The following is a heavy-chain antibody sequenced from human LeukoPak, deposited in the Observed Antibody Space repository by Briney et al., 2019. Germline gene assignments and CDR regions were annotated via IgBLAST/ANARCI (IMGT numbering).Heavy chain of an antibody. CDR1: GFTFSRYW. Sequence: GGSLRLSCAASGFTFSRYWMSWVRQAPGKGLEWVSVIYSGGSTYYADSVKGRFTISRDNSKNTLYLQMNSLRAEDTAVYYCARGASHMDVWGKGTTVTISS. V-gene: IGHV3-66*01. J-gene: IGHJ6*03. CDR3: ARGASHMDV. CDR2: IYSGGST.